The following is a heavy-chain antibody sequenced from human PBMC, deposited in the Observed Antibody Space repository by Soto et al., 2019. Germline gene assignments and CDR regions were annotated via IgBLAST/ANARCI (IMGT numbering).Heavy chain of an antibody. V-gene: IGHV1-3*01. CDR1: GYTFTNYA. Sequence: QVQLVQSGAEVKKPGASVKVSCKASGYTFTNYAIHWVRQAPGQRLEWMGWINAGNRNTEYSQKFQGRIIMTRDTSANTAYMELSGLTSEDTAVYYCARGYDYVWGSYRSDAFDIWGQGTMVTVSS. J-gene: IGHJ3*02. D-gene: IGHD3-16*02. CDR3: ARGYDYVWGSYRSDAFDI. CDR2: INAGNRNT.